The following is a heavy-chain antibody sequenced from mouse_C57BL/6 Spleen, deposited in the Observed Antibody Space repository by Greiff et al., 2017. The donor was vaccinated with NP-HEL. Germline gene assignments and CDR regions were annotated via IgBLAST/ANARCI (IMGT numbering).Heavy chain of an antibody. CDR2: IRNKANGYTT. J-gene: IGHJ2*01. V-gene: IGHV7-3*01. D-gene: IGHD2-10*02. Sequence: EVKLVESGGGLVQPGGSLSLSCAASGFTFTDYYMSWVRQPPGKALEWLGFIRNKANGYTTEYSASVKGRFTISRDNSQSILYLQMNALRAEDSATYYCARSPLVHYFDYSGQGTTLTVSS. CDR3: ARSPLVHYFDY. CDR1: GFTFTDYY.